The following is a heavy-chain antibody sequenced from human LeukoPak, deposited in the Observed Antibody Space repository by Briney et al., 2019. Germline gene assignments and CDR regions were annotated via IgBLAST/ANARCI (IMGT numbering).Heavy chain of an antibody. CDR2: ISYDGSNK. Sequence: PGGSLRLSCAASGFTFSSYGMHWVRQAPGKGLEWVAVISYDGSNKYYADSVKGRFTISRDNSKNTLYLQMNSLRAEDTAVYYCAKDRGSSWYGDYYYGMDVWGQGTTVTVSS. CDR3: AKDRGSSWYGDYYYGMDV. CDR1: GFTFSSYG. J-gene: IGHJ6*02. D-gene: IGHD6-13*01. V-gene: IGHV3-30*18.